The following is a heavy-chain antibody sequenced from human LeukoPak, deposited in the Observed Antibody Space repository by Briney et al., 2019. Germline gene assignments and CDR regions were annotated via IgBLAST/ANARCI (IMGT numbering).Heavy chain of an antibody. J-gene: IGHJ4*01. CDR1: GGSFSGYY. V-gene: IGHV4-34*01. D-gene: IGHD2-15*01. Sequence: SETLSLTCAVYGGSFSGYYWSWIRQPPGKGLEWIGEINHSGSTNYNPSLKSRVTISVDTSKNQFSLKLSSVTAADTAVYFCARVSLSGYCSGASCYFDYWGHGTLVTVSS. CDR3: ARVSLSGYCSGASCYFDY. CDR2: INHSGST.